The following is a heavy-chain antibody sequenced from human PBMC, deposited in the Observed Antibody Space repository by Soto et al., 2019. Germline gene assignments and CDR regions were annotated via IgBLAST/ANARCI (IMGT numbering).Heavy chain of an antibody. D-gene: IGHD6-13*01. Sequence: PSETLSLTCAVSGYSISSGYYWGWIRQPPGKGLEWILSIYHSGSTYYNPSLKSRVTISVDTSKNQFSLKLSSVTAADTAVYYCARDGLEAAAGTMGLGYYYYYGMDVWGQGTTVTVSS. CDR1: GYSISSGYY. J-gene: IGHJ6*02. CDR2: IYHSGST. V-gene: IGHV4-38-2*02. CDR3: ARDGLEAAAGTMGLGYYYYYGMDV.